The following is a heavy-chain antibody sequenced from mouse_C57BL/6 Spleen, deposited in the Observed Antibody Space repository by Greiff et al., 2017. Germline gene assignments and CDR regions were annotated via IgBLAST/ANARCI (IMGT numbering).Heavy chain of an antibody. CDR1: GFTFSSYA. CDR2: ISDGGSYT. J-gene: IGHJ3*01. CDR3: ARDDGYYPWFAY. Sequence: EVHLVESGGGLVKPGGSLKLSCAASGFTFSSYAMSWVRQTPEKRLEWVATISDGGSYTYYPDNVKGRFTISRDNAKNNLYLQMSHLKSEDTAMYYCARDDGYYPWFAYWGQGTLVTVSA. D-gene: IGHD2-3*01. V-gene: IGHV5-4*01.